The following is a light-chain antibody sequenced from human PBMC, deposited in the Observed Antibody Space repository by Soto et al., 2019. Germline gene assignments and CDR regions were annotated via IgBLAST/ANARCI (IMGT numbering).Light chain of an antibody. CDR2: EVR. CDR1: SSDVGGYNY. J-gene: IGLJ1*01. V-gene: IGLV2-11*01. Sequence: QSALTQPRSVSGSPGQSVTISCTGTSSDVGGYNYVSWYQQHPGRAPRVMIYEVRTRPSGVPDRFSGSKSGNTASLTISELQAEDEADYYCCSYAGDYTFVFGTGTKLTVL. CDR3: CSYAGDYTFV.